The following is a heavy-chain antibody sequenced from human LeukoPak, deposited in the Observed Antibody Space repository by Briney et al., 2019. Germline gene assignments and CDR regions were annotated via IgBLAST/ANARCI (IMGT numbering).Heavy chain of an antibody. CDR1: DTSINSYY. CDR3: ARAVYSSSALDY. D-gene: IGHD6-13*01. CDR2: NYYSGIT. V-gene: IGHV4-59*01. Sequence: PSETLSLTCSFSDTSINSYYWSWIRQPPGKGLEWIGYNYYSGITNYNPSLKSRVTISVDTSKNQFSLKLNSVTAADTAVYYCARAVYSSSALDYWGQGTLVTVSS. J-gene: IGHJ4*02.